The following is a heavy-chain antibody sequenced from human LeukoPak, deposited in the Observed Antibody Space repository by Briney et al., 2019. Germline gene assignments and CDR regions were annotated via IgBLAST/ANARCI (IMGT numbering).Heavy chain of an antibody. J-gene: IGHJ4*02. Sequence: ASVKVSCKASGGTFNSYAISWVRQPPGQGLEWMGWIDINTGNPTYAQGFTGRFVFSLDTSVTTAYLEISTLKAEDTAIYYCARDVTTASFDYWGQGTLVTVSS. D-gene: IGHD4-11*01. CDR3: ARDVTTASFDY. CDR2: IDINTGNP. CDR1: GGTFNSYA. V-gene: IGHV7-4-1*02.